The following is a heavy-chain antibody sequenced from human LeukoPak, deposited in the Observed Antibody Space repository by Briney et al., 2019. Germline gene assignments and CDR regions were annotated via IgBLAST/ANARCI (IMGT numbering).Heavy chain of an antibody. CDR3: AVSGYYFDY. CDR1: GGSFSGYY. Sequence: SETLSLTCAVYGGSFSGYYWSWIRQPPGKGLEWIGEINHSGSTNYNPSLKSRVTISADTSKNQFSLKLSSVTAADTAVYYCAVSGYYFDYWGQGTLVTVSS. D-gene: IGHD1-26*01. J-gene: IGHJ4*02. V-gene: IGHV4-34*01. CDR2: INHSGST.